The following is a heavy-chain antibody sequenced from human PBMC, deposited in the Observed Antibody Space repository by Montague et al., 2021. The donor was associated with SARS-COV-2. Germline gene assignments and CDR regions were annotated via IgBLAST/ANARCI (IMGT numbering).Heavy chain of an antibody. V-gene: IGHV3-23*01. CDR1: GFTFSSYA. Sequence: SLRLSGAASGFTFSSYAMSWVRQAPGKGLEWVSAISGSGGSTYYADSVKGRFTISRDNSKNTLYLQMNSLRAEDTAVYYCAKDFFMVQGLFDYWGQGTLVTVSP. CDR3: AKDFFMVQGLFDY. D-gene: IGHD3-10*01. CDR2: ISGSGGST. J-gene: IGHJ4*02.